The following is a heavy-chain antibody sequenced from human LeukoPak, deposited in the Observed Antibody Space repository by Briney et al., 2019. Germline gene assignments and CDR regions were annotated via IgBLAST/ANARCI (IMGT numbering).Heavy chain of an antibody. CDR2: ISAYNGNT. J-gene: IGHJ5*02. Sequence: GASVKVSCKASGYTFTSSGISWVRQAPGQGLEWMGWISAYNGNTNHAQNFQGRVTMTTDASTSTAYMELRSLRSDDTAVYYCARDLGYCTSTSCYDGRNWFDPWGQGTLVTVSS. D-gene: IGHD2-2*01. CDR3: ARDLGYCTSTSCYDGRNWFDP. V-gene: IGHV1-18*01. CDR1: GYTFTSSG.